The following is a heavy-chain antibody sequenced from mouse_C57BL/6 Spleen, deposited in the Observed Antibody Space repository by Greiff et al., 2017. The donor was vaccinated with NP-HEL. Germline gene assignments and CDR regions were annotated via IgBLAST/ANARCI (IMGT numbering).Heavy chain of an antibody. V-gene: IGHV5-17*01. CDR1: GFTFSDYG. CDR3: ARAGTRAMDY. Sequence: EVKLMESGGGLVKPGGSLKLSCAASGFTFSDYGMHWVRQAPEKGLEWVAYISSGSSTIYYADTVNGRFTISRDNAKNTLFLQMTSLRSEDTAMYYCARAGTRAMDYWGQGTSVTVSS. D-gene: IGHD4-1*01. CDR2: ISSGSSTI. J-gene: IGHJ4*01.